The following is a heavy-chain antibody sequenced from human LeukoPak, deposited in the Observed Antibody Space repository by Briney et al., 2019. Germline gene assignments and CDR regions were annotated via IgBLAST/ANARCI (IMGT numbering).Heavy chain of an antibody. J-gene: IGHJ4*02. CDR3: ARENYDILTGYSSIDY. V-gene: IGHV4-39*07. CDR2: IYYSGST. Sequence: SETLSLTCTVSGGSISSSSYYWGWIRQPPGKGLEWIGSIYYSGSTNYNPSLKSRVTISVDTSKNQFSLKLSSVTAADTAVYYCARENYDILTGYSSIDYWGQGTLVTVSS. D-gene: IGHD3-9*01. CDR1: GGSISSSSYY.